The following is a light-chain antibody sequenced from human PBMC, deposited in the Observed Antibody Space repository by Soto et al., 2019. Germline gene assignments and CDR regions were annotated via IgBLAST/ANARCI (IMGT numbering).Light chain of an antibody. CDR3: QQRSGWLT. CDR2: DAS. Sequence: EIVLTQSPATLSLSPGERATLSCRASQSVSSYLAWYQQKPGQAPRLLIYDASNRATGIPARFSGSGYGTDFTLTINGLEPEDFAVYYWQQRSGWLTFGGGTKVEIK. CDR1: QSVSSY. V-gene: IGKV3-11*01. J-gene: IGKJ4*01.